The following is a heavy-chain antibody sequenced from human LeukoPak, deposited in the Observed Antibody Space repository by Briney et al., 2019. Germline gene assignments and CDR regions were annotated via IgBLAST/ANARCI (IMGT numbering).Heavy chain of an antibody. Sequence: GDPLNISCKGSGYSLTSYRIAWVGRMPGKGLEWMGIIYPSGSDTKYSPSFQGQVTISADKSISNAYLQWSSLKASDAAIYYCARSNYFDYWGQGTLVTVSS. V-gene: IGHV5-51*06. J-gene: IGHJ4*02. CDR2: IYPSGSDT. CDR3: ARSNYFDY. D-gene: IGHD6-6*01. CDR1: GYSLTSYR.